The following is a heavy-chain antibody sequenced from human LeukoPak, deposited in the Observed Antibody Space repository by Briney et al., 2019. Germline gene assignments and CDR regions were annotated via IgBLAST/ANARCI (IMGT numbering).Heavy chain of an antibody. V-gene: IGHV3-48*03. CDR3: ARSVAGSFDY. D-gene: IGHD6-19*01. CDR1: GFTFSSYE. J-gene: IGHJ4*02. CDR2: ISSSGSTI. Sequence: GGSLRLSCAASGFTFSSYEMNWVRQAPGKGLEWVSYISSSGSTIYYADSVKGRFTISRDNAKNSVYLQMRSLRAEDTAVYYCARSVAGSFDYWGQGTLVTVSS.